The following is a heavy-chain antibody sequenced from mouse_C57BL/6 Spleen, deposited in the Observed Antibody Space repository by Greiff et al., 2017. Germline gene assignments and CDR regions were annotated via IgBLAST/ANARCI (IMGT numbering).Heavy chain of an antibody. Sequence: QVQLQQPGAELVRPGSSVKLSCKASGYTFTSHWMDWVKQRPGQGLEWIGNIYPSDSETHYNQKFKDKATLTVDKSSSTAYMQLSSLTSEDSAVYYCARGKGYFDYWGQGTTLTVSS. CDR3: ARGKGYFDY. V-gene: IGHV1-61*01. CDR1: GYTFTSHW. J-gene: IGHJ2*01. CDR2: IYPSDSET.